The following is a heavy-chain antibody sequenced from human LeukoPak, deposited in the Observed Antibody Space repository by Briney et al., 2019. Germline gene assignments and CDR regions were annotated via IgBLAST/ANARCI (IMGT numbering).Heavy chain of an antibody. D-gene: IGHD3-3*01. Sequence: GGSLRLSCAAPGFTFSSYGMHWVRQAPGKGLEWVAVIWYDGSNKYYADSVKGRFTISRDNSKNTLYLQMNSLRAEDTAVYYCAREMSAYYYYGMDVWGQGTTVTVSS. CDR1: GFTFSSYG. V-gene: IGHV3-33*01. J-gene: IGHJ6*02. CDR2: IWYDGSNK. CDR3: AREMSAYYYYGMDV.